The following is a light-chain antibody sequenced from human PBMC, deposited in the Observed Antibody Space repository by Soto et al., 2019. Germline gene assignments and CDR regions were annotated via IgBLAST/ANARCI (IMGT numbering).Light chain of an antibody. CDR1: SSDIGAYNY. J-gene: IGLJ2*01. CDR2: DVS. CDR3: SSYTTTSPVI. V-gene: IGLV2-14*03. Sequence: QSALTQNASVSGSPGQSITISCTGTSSDIGAYNYVSWYQQHPGKAPKLMIYDVSPRPSGLSNRFSGSKSGNTASLTISGLQAEDEADYYCSSYTTTSPVIFGGGTKLTVL.